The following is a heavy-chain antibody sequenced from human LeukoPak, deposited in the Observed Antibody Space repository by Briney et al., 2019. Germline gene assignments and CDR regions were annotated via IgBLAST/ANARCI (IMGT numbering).Heavy chain of an antibody. Sequence: SVKVSCKASGGTFSSYAISWVRQAPGQGLEWMGGIIPIFGTANYAQKFQGRVTITADKSTSTAYVELSSLRSEDTAVYYCARDPRYCSGGSCYPNWFDPWGQGTLVTVSS. CDR1: GGTFSSYA. D-gene: IGHD2-15*01. V-gene: IGHV1-69*06. CDR3: ARDPRYCSGGSCYPNWFDP. J-gene: IGHJ5*02. CDR2: IIPIFGTA.